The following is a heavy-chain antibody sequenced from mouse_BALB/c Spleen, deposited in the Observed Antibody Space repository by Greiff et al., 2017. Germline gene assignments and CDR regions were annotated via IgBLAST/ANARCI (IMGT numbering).Heavy chain of an antibody. CDR2: IYPGNSDT. V-gene: IGHV1-5*01. J-gene: IGHJ4*01. CDR3: TRGWFQYYYAMDY. Sequence: VQLQQSGTVLARPGASVKMSCKASGYTFTSYWMHWVKQRPGQGLEWIGAIYPGNSDTSYNQKFKGKAKLTAVTSTSTAYMELSSLTNEDSAVYYCTRGWFQYYYAMDYWGQGTSVTVSS. CDR1: GYTFTSYW. D-gene: IGHD2-3*01.